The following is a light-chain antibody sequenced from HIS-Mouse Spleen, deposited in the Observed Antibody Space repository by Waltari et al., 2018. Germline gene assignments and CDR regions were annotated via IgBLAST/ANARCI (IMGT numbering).Light chain of an antibody. V-gene: IGLV2-23*01. CDR2: EGS. CDR3: CSYAGSSTWV. J-gene: IGLJ3*02. CDR1: SSDVGSYHL. Sequence: QSALTQPASVSGSPGQSITISCTGTSSDVGSYHLVSWYQQHPGTAPKHMIYEGSKRPSXXPTRSSGSKSGNTASLTISGLQAEDEADYYCCSYAGSSTWVFGGGTKLTV.